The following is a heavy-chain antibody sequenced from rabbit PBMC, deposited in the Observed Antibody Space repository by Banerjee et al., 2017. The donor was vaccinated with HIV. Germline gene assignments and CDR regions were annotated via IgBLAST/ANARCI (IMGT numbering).Heavy chain of an antibody. CDR1: GFSFSSNYW. D-gene: IGHD7-1*01. CDR2: IYNGDGRT. J-gene: IGHJ4*01. Sequence: QSLEESGGDLVKPGASLTLTCTASGFSFSSNYWIYWVRQAPGKGLEWIACIYNGDGRTFYPSWAKGRFTISKTSSTTVTLQMTSLTAADTATYFCARGGGGTAGYIDGFNLWGPGTLVTVS. V-gene: IGHV1S40*01. CDR3: ARGGGGTAGYIDGFNL.